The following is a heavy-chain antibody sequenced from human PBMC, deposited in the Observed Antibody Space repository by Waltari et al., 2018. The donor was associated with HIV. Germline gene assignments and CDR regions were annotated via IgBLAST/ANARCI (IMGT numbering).Heavy chain of an antibody. CDR2: INSNTTTI. CDR1: GFTFRNYA. D-gene: IGHD2-2*01. J-gene: IGHJ4*02. V-gene: IGHV3-48*02. Sequence: EVQLVESGGGLVQPGGSLRLSCAASGFTFRNYAMNLVRQAPGNGLEWLSYINSNTTTIYYSDSVKGRFTISRDNAKNSLYMQMNSLRDEDTAVYYCVRVGTSFDYWGQGTLVTVSS. CDR3: VRVGTSFDY.